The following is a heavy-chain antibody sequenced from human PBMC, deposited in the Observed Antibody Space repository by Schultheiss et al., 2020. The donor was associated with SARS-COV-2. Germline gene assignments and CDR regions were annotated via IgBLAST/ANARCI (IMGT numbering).Heavy chain of an antibody. D-gene: IGHD3-3*01. Sequence: ASVKVSCKVSGYTLTELSMHWVRQAPGQGLEWMGWMNPNSGNTNYAQKLQGRVTMTRDTSIRTAYMELSRLRSEDTAVYYCATRRITIFGVVHYFDYWGQGTLVTVSS. CDR3: ATRRITIFGVVHYFDY. CDR1: GYTLTELS. CDR2: MNPNSGNT. V-gene: IGHV1-2*02. J-gene: IGHJ4*02.